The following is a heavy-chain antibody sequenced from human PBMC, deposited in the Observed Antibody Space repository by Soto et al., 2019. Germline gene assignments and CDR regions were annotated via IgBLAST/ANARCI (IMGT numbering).Heavy chain of an antibody. V-gene: IGHV4-39*01. Sequence: PSETLSLTCTVSGGSISSSTYYWGWIRQSPGKGLEWIGRVYYTGTTYHNPSLKSRVTISVDTSRNQFSLKLSSVTAADTAVYFCATDYGDYEAYFDYWGQGTLVTVS. CDR2: VYYTGTT. CDR3: ATDYGDYEAYFDY. J-gene: IGHJ4*02. D-gene: IGHD4-17*01. CDR1: GGSISSSTYY.